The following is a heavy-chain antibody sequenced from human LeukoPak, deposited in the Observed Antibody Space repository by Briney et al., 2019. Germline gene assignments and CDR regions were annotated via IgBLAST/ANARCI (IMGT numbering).Heavy chain of an antibody. CDR3: ARLRGNYFPDY. D-gene: IGHD4-11*01. J-gene: IGHJ4*02. CDR2: IYYGGST. Sequence: SSETLSLTCTVSGGSISGYYWSWIRQPPGKGLEWIGYIYYGGSTNYNPSLKSRITILVDTSRNQFSLRLNSVTAADTAVYYCARLRGNYFPDYWGQGTLVTVSS. CDR1: GGSISGYY. V-gene: IGHV4-59*01.